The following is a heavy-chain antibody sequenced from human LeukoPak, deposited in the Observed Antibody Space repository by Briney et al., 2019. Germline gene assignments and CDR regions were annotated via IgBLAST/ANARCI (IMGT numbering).Heavy chain of an antibody. CDR3: AREKGVGPPDY. D-gene: IGHD3-10*01. J-gene: IGHJ4*02. CDR2: IIPIFGIA. V-gene: IGHV1-69*04. Sequence: SVKVSCKASGYTFTSYYMHWVRQAPGQGLEWMGRIIPIFGIANYAQKFQGRVTITADKSTSTAYMELSSLRSEDTAVYYCAREKGVGPPDYWGQGTLVTVSS. CDR1: GYTFTSYY.